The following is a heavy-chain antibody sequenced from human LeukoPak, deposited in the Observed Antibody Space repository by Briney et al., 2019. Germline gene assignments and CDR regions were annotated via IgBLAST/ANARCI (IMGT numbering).Heavy chain of an antibody. D-gene: IGHD6-19*01. Sequence: SETLSLTCTVSGGSISSSNYYWGWIRQPPGKGLGWIASMYYSGSTFYNPSLKSRVTISVDTPKNQFSLRLSSVTAADTAVYYCASLRSLMTLAGLDSWGQGTLVTVSS. J-gene: IGHJ4*02. CDR3: ASLRSLMTLAGLDS. CDR1: GGSISSSNYY. CDR2: MYYSGST. V-gene: IGHV4-39*01.